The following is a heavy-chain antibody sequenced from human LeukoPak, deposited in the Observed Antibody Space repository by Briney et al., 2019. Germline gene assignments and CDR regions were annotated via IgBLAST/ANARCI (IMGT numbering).Heavy chain of an antibody. D-gene: IGHD2-21*02. CDR1: GYTLTELS. CDR3: ATRRRCGGDCYLPNWYFDL. CDR2: FDPEDGET. J-gene: IGHJ2*01. Sequence: ASVKVSCKVSGYTLTELSMHWVRQAPGKGLEWMGGFDPEDGETIYAQKFQGRVTMTEDTSTDTAYMELSSLRSEDTAVYYCATRRRCGGDCYLPNWYFDLWGRGTLVTVSS. V-gene: IGHV1-24*01.